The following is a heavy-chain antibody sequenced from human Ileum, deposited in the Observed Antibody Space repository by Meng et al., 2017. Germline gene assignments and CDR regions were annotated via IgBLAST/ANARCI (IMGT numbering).Heavy chain of an antibody. J-gene: IGHJ4*02. CDR1: GFSLATSGGS. Sequence: QITLTETGPALVKATQTLTLTCNFSGFSLATSGGSVAWIRQPPGEALEWLALIYWDDDKRYSPSLKNRLAIIKDTSKNQVVLTMTNMDPMDTGTYYCAHSPQGYFDYWGPGTLVTVSS. CDR2: IYWDDDK. CDR3: AHSPQGYFDY. V-gene: IGHV2-5*02.